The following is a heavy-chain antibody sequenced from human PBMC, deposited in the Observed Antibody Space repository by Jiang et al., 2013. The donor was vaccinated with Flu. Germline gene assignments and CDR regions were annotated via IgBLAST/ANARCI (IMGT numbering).Heavy chain of an antibody. CDR2: MHPGYSDT. V-gene: IGHV5-51*01. D-gene: IGHD5-24*01. J-gene: IGHJ4*02. CDR3: ALAIDGNFFFDY. CDR1: GNNFMNYR. Sequence: GAEVKKPGESLKISCEGSGNNFMNYRIGWVRQTPGEGLEWMGIMHPGYSDTRYSPSFQGQVTLSADRSINVAYLQWDSLQASDTAMYYCALAIDGNFFFDYWGQGTLVTVPS.